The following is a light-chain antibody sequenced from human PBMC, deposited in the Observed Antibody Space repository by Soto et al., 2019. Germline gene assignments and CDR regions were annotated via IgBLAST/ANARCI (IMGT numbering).Light chain of an antibody. CDR1: SSDVGGYNF. CDR2: EVT. Sequence: QSVLTQPASVSGSPGQSITISCTGTSSDVGGYNFVSWCQQHPGKAPKLIIYEVTNRPSGVSNRFSGSKSANTASLTISGLQAEDEADYYCSSYTSSNTYVFGPGTKLTVL. CDR3: SSYTSSNTYV. J-gene: IGLJ1*01. V-gene: IGLV2-14*01.